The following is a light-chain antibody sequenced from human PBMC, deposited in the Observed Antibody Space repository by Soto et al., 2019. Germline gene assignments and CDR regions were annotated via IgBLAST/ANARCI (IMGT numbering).Light chain of an antibody. CDR1: QSISSSD. CDR2: DAS. J-gene: IGKJ1*01. Sequence: EIVLTQSPGTLSLSPWERATLSCRASQSISSSDLAWYQHRPGQAPRLLIYDASNRATGIPARFSGSGSGTDFTLTISSLEPEDFAVYYCQQRSNWPTFGQGTKVDI. V-gene: IGKV3-11*01. CDR3: QQRSNWPT.